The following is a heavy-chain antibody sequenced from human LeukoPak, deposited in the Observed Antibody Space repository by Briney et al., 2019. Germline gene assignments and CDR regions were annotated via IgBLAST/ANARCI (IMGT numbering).Heavy chain of an antibody. CDR2: IGYTGDST. J-gene: IGHJ3*02. D-gene: IGHD4-23*01. CDR3: AKSPTVDAAFDI. Sequence: PGGSLRLSCAASGFTFSSYAMNWVRQAPGKGLEWVSGIGYTGDSTFYADSVKGRFTVSRDSSKNTLFLRMNSLRAEDTALYYCAKSPTVDAAFDIWGQGTMVTVSS. CDR1: GFTFSSYA. V-gene: IGHV3-23*01.